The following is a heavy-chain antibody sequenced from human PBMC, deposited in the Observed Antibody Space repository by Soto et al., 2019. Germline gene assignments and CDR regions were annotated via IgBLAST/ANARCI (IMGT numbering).Heavy chain of an antibody. J-gene: IGHJ4*02. CDR2: IYPGGSDT. CDR3: ARQMGARREKPGFDY. Sequence: GESLKISCKGSGYSFTSYWIGWVRQMPGKGLEWMGIIYPGGSDTRYSPSFQGQVTISADKSISTAYLQWSSLKASDTAMYYCARQMGARREKPGFDYWGQGTLVTVSS. V-gene: IGHV5-51*01. D-gene: IGHD1-26*01. CDR1: GYSFTSYW.